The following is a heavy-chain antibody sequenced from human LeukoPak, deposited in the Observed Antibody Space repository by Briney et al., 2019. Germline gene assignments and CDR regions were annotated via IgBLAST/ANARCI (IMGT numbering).Heavy chain of an antibody. CDR2: INHSGST. CDR1: GDSISTYY. D-gene: IGHD4-17*01. CDR3: AILTPPTVTTPPGDY. Sequence: SETLSLTCTVSGDSISTYYWSWIRQPPGKGLEWIGEINHSGSTNYNPSLKSRVTISVDTSKNQFSLKLSSVTAADTAVYYCAILTPPTVTTPPGDYWGQGTLVTVSS. V-gene: IGHV4-34*01. J-gene: IGHJ4*02.